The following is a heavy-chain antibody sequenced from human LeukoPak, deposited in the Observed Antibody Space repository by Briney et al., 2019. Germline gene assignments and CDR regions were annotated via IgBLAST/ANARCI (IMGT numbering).Heavy chain of an antibody. CDR2: ISSSSSYI. CDR1: GFTFSSYS. CDR3: ARVFSVVTHNFDY. V-gene: IGHV3-21*01. J-gene: IGHJ4*02. Sequence: GGSLRLSCAASGFTFSSYSMNWVRQAPGKGLEWVSSISSSSSYIYYADSVKGRFTISRDNAKNSLYLQMNSLRAEGTAVYYCARVFSVVTHNFDYWGQGTLVTVSS. D-gene: IGHD2-15*01.